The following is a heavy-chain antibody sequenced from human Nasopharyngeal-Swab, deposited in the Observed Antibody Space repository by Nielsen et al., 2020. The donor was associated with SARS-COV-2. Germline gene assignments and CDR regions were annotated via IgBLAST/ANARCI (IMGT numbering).Heavy chain of an antibody. V-gene: IGHV3-11*06. CDR2: ISSSSSFT. CDR1: GFTFSDYY. Sequence: GESLKISCAASGFTFSDYYMSWIRQAPGKGLEWVSYISSSSSFTSYADSVKGRFTISRDNAKNSLYLQMNSLRAEDTAVYYCARDDSSESYYYGMDVWGQGTTVTVSS. CDR3: ARDDSSESYYYGMDV. D-gene: IGHD3-22*01. J-gene: IGHJ6*02.